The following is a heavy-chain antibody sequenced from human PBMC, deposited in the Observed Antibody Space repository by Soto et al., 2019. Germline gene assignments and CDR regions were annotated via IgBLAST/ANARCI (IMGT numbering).Heavy chain of an antibody. Sequence: QVQLQESGPGLVKPSETLSLTCTVSSDSIAGENWWSWVRQPPGLGLEWIGEVFHTGGTNYSPSLKSRVTMEVDKSKTQFSLKLISATAADTAVYYCARVFSSGSGWMYYFDFWGLGTLVSVSS. CDR1: SDSIAGENW. CDR3: ARVFSSGSGWMYYFDF. CDR2: VFHTGGT. D-gene: IGHD6-19*01. V-gene: IGHV4-4*02. J-gene: IGHJ4*02.